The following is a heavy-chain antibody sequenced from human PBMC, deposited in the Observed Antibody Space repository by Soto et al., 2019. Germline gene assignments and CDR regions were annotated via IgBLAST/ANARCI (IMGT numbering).Heavy chain of an antibody. V-gene: IGHV3-33*08. CDR3: ARDHDIVVVPASMDV. J-gene: IGHJ6*03. D-gene: IGHD2-2*01. CDR1: GFTFSDYA. CDR2: ILYDGSNK. Sequence: GGSLRLSCAASGFTFSDYAMTWVRQAPGKGLEWVAVILYDGSNKYYADSVKGRFTISRDNSKNTLYLQMNSLRAEDTAVYYCARDHDIVVVPASMDVWGKGTTVTVSS.